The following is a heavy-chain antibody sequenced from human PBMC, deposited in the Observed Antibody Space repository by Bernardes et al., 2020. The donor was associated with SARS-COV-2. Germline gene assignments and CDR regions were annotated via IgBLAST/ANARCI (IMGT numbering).Heavy chain of an antibody. Sequence: SETLSLTCSVPGGSISRSYYYWGWIRQPPGKGLEWIGSIYFSGSTYYNPSLKSQVTISVDASKNQFSLKLSSVTAADTAVYYCAATYIVVVPAILAFDMWGQGTMVTVSS. CDR3: AATYIVVVPAILAFDM. D-gene: IGHD2-21*02. CDR2: IYFSGST. V-gene: IGHV4-39*01. CDR1: GGSISRSYYY. J-gene: IGHJ3*02.